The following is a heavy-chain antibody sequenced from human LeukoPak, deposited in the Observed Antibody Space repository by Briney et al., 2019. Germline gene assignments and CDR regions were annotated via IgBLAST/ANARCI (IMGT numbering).Heavy chain of an antibody. D-gene: IGHD3-10*01. CDR3: TRDRAGTQSWVEFDL. Sequence: GGPLRHFCAASGFSVSSTYMSWVPHAPGKGLEWVSLIYTSGSTFYADSVMGRFTISRDNSKNTLFLQMNSLRAEDSAVYYCTRDRAGTQSWVEFDLWGQGTLVTVSS. V-gene: IGHV3-66*03. CDR1: GFSVSSTY. CDR2: IYTSGST. J-gene: IGHJ5*02.